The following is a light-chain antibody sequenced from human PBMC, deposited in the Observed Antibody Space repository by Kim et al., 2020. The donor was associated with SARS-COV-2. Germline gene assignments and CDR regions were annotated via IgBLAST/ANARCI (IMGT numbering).Light chain of an antibody. J-gene: IGKJ1*01. V-gene: IGKV1-5*01. CDR3: QHYDSYSTWT. CDR1: KNIGTW. CDR2: DAS. Sequence: SVGDRGTITCRASKNIGTWLAWYQQKPGKAPKFLIFDASSLESGVPSRFSGSGSGTEFTLTISRLQPDDFASYYCQHYDSYSTWTFGQGTKVDIK.